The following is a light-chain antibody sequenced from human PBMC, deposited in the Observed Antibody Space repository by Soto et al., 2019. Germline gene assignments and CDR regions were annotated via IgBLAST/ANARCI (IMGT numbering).Light chain of an antibody. V-gene: IGLV2-14*01. CDR3: SSYSSSGTRV. CDR1: SSDVGGYNY. CDR2: EVS. Sequence: QSVLTQPASVSGSPGQSITISCTGTSSDVGGYNYVSWYQQHPGKAPKLMIYEVSNRPLGVSNRFSGSTPGNTGPLTISGLQAEDEEDYYCSSYSSSGTRVFGGGTKLTVL. J-gene: IGLJ3*02.